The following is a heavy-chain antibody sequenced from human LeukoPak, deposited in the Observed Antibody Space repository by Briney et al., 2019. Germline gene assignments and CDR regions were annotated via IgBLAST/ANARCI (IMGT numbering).Heavy chain of an antibody. CDR3: ASDAKLLGAFDL. J-gene: IGHJ3*01. CDR1: GGSISSYY. CDR2: LYYSGST. Sequence: SETLSLTCTVSGGSISSYYWSWIRQPPGEKLEWIGYLYYSGSTNYNPSLGSRVTISADSSKNQFSLKLTSVTAADTAVYYCASDAKLLGAFDLWGPGTMVTVSS. V-gene: IGHV4-59*01.